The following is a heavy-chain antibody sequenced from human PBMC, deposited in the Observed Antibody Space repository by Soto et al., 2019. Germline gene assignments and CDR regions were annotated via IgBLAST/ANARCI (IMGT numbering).Heavy chain of an antibody. CDR1: SDSMNSGGYY. J-gene: IGHJ6*02. D-gene: IGHD7-27*01. CDR3: AREWGLLPYYVMNV. Sequence: SETLSLTCSVSSDSMNSGGYYWSWIRQHPGKGLEWIGYIYSNGDTYYNPSLKSRVTISVDTSKNDFSLNLSSVTAADTAVYFCAREWGLLPYYVMNVWGHGTAVTVSS. V-gene: IGHV4-31*03. CDR2: IYSNGDT.